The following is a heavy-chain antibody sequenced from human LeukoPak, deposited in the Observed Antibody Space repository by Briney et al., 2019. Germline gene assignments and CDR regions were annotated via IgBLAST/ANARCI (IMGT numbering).Heavy chain of an antibody. J-gene: IGHJ4*02. Sequence: GGSLRLSCAASGFTFSSYGMHWVRQAPGKGLEWVAFIRYDGSNKYYADSVKGRFTISRDNSKNTLYLQMNSLRAEDTAVYYCAKDLFIVLMVYAQDYWGQGTLVTVSS. D-gene: IGHD2-8*01. CDR1: GFTFSSYG. CDR2: IRYDGSNK. V-gene: IGHV3-30*02. CDR3: AKDLFIVLMVYAQDY.